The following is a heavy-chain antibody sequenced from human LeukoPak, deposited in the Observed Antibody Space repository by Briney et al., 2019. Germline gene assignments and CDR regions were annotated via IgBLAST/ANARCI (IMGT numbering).Heavy chain of an antibody. CDR1: DASVSSTNW. D-gene: IGHD1-26*01. V-gene: IGHV4-4*02. CDR3: GRERAGATEGAFDI. J-gene: IGHJ3*02. Sequence: SETLSLTCAVSDASVSSTNWWTWVRQPPGKGLEWIGEIFYSGITNYHPSLKSRVTISLDKSKNQLSLSLTSVTAADTAVYYCGRERAGATEGAFDIWGQGTMVTVSS. CDR2: IFYSGIT.